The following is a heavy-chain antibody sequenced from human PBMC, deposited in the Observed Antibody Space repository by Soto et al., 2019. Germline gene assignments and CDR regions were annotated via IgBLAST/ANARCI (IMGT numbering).Heavy chain of an antibody. J-gene: IGHJ5*02. Sequence: KPSETLSLTCAVYGGSFGGYYWSWIRQPPGKGLEWIGEINHSGSTNYNPSLKSRVTISVDTSKNQFSLKLSSVTTADTAVYYCALLYYDFSKNWFDPWGQGTLVTVSS. CDR2: INHSGST. V-gene: IGHV4-34*01. CDR3: ALLYYDFSKNWFDP. CDR1: GGSFGGYY. D-gene: IGHD3-3*01.